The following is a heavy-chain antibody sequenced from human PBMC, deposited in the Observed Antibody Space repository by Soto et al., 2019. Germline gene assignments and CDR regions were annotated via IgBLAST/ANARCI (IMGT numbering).Heavy chain of an antibody. CDR1: GFTFSDYY. V-gene: IGHV3-11*01. J-gene: IGHJ4*02. Sequence: GASLRLSCGSSGFTFSDYYMSWLRQAPGKGLEWVSYISAGGGSTIYYADSVKGRFTISSDNAKNSLYLQMNSLRAEDTAMYYCARQRGYYDSSGLDYWGQGALVTVSS. D-gene: IGHD3-22*01. CDR2: ISAGGGSTI. CDR3: ARQRGYYDSSGLDY.